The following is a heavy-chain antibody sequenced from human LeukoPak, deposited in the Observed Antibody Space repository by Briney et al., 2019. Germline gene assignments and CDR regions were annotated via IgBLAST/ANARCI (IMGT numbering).Heavy chain of an antibody. D-gene: IGHD3-10*01. V-gene: IGHV1-69*05. CDR3: AREVLAHYYGSGSNQYFDY. CDR2: IIPIFGTA. J-gene: IGHJ4*02. Sequence: SVKVSCKASGGTFTSYAMSWVRQAPGQGLEWMGGIIPIFGTANYAQKFQGRVTITTDESTSTAYMELSSLRSEDTAVYYCAREVLAHYYGSGSNQYFDYWGQGPLATVSS. CDR1: GGTFTSYA.